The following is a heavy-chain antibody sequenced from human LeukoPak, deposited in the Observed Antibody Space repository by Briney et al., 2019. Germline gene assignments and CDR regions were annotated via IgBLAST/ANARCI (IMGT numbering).Heavy chain of an antibody. CDR2: ISGYSGDT. CDR1: GYMFTSYG. V-gene: IGHV1-18*01. J-gene: IGHJ4*02. D-gene: IGHD3-16*01. CDR3: ARILITFGGLMFGTFDY. Sequence: ASVKVSCKSSGYMFTSYGVSWLRQAPGQGLEWMGWISGYSGDTKYSKTFQDWITITADAASNTAYMDLRSLRSDDTAVYYCARILITFGGLMFGTFDYWGQGSLVIVSS.